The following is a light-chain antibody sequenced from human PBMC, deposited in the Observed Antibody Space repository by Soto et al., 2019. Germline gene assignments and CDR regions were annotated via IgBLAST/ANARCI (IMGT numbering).Light chain of an antibody. V-gene: IGLV2-14*01. CDR2: EVS. J-gene: IGLJ2*01. Sequence: QSVLTQPASVSGSPGQSITISCTGTSSGVGGYNYVSWYQQHPGKAPKLMIYEVSNRPSGVSNRFSGSKSGNTASLTISGLQAEDEADYYCSSYTSSSTLEAVFGGGTKLTVL. CDR1: SSGVGGYNY. CDR3: SSYTSSSTLEAV.